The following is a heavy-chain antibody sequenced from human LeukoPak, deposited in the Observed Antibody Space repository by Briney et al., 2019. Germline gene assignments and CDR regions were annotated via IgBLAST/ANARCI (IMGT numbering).Heavy chain of an antibody. J-gene: IGHJ4*02. CDR1: GFTFSSYG. V-gene: IGHV3-30*18. Sequence: PGRSLRLSCAASGFTFSSYGMHWVRQAPGKGLEWVAVISYDGSNKYYADSVKGRFTISRDNSKNTLYLQMNSLRAEDTAVYYCAKAGYSSSWSTSPLRYWGQGTLVTVSS. CDR3: AKAGYSSSWSTSPLRY. D-gene: IGHD6-13*01. CDR2: ISYDGSNK.